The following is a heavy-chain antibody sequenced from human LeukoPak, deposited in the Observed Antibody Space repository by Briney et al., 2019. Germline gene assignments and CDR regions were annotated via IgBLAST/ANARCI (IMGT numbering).Heavy chain of an antibody. CDR1: GGSISYYY. CDR2: IYHSGST. J-gene: IGHJ3*02. Sequence: SETLSLTCTVSGGSISYYYWSWVRQPPGKGLEWIGHIYHSGSTNYNPSLKSRVTISVDTSKNQFSLKLSSVTAADTAVYYCARAHEAARDAFDIWGQGTMVTVSS. CDR3: ARAHEAARDAFDI. V-gene: IGHV4-59*01. D-gene: IGHD2-15*01.